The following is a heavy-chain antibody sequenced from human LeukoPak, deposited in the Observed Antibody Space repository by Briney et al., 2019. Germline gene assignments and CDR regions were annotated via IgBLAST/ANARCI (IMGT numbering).Heavy chain of an antibody. CDR1: GFTFSSYG. D-gene: IGHD3-10*01. J-gene: IGHJ4*02. CDR2: IWYDGSNK. CDR3: ARSSGTGPRFDY. Sequence: PGRSLRLSCAASGFTFSSYGMHWVRQAPGKGLEWVAVIWYDGSNKYYADSVKGRFTISRDNSKNTLYLQMNSLRAEDTAVYYCARSSGTGPRFDYWGQGTLVTVSS. V-gene: IGHV3-33*01.